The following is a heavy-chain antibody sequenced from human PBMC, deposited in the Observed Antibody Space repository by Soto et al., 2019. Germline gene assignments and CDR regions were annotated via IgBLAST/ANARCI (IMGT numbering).Heavy chain of an antibody. V-gene: IGHV3-66*01. CDR1: GFDASVNY. J-gene: IGHJ6*02. CDR2: INSAGST. CDR3: VSENSYYGMDV. Sequence: EVQLVESGGTLVQPGGSLRLSCAASGFDASVNYMTWVRQAPGKGLEWVSAINSAGSTFYADSVKGRFTISRDNSKNTLYLQMNSLRVEDTAMYYCVSENSYYGMDVWGQGTAVTVSS.